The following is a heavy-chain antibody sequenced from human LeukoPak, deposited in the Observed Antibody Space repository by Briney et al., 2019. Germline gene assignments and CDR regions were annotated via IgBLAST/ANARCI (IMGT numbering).Heavy chain of an antibody. J-gene: IGHJ4*02. Sequence: RGSLRLSCAASGFTFSSYAMSWVRQAPGKGLEWVSAISGSGGSTYYADSVKGRFTISRDNSKNTLYLQMNSLRAEDTAVYYCAKGVTGYSSSWYFDYWGQGTLVTVSS. V-gene: IGHV3-23*01. CDR1: GFTFSSYA. D-gene: IGHD6-13*01. CDR2: ISGSGGST. CDR3: AKGVTGYSSSWYFDY.